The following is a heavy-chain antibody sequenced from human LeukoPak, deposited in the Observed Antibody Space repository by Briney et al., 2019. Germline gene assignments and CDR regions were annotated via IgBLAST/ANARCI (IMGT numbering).Heavy chain of an antibody. CDR1: GYTFTSYD. CDR3: AREREGTYCTNGVCYYYYYGMDV. J-gene: IGHJ6*02. D-gene: IGHD2-8*01. Sequence: AASVKVSCKASGYTFTSYDINWVRQATGQGLEWMGWMNPNSGNTGYAQKFQGRVTMTRNTSISTAYMELSSLRSEDTAVYYCAREREGTYCTNGVCYYYYYGMDVWGQGTTVTVSS. V-gene: IGHV1-8*01. CDR2: MNPNSGNT.